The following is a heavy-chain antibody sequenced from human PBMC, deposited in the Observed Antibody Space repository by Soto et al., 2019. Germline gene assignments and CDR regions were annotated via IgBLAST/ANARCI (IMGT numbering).Heavy chain of an antibody. J-gene: IGHJ4*02. Sequence: ASVKVSCKASGYTFTGYYMHWVRQAPGQGLEWMGWINPNSGGTNYAQKFQGWVTMTRDTSISTAYMELSRLRSDDTAVYYCARPSDKIDILTGYYEYYFDYWGQGTLVTVSS. CDR1: GYTFTGYY. CDR3: ARPSDKIDILTGYYEYYFDY. D-gene: IGHD3-9*01. V-gene: IGHV1-2*04. CDR2: INPNSGGT.